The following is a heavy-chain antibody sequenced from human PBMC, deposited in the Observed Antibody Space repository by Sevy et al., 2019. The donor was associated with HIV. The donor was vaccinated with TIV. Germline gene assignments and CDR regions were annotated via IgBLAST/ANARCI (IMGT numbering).Heavy chain of an antibody. CDR3: ARWDV. CDR2: IKEDGSDK. CDR1: GFTFSSYW. Sequence: GGSLRLSCAASGFTFSSYWMNWVRQAPGKGLEWVANIKEDGSDKYYVDSVKGRLTMSRDNAQNSLYLEMTSRRAEDTAVYYCARWDVCGKGTTVTVSS. V-gene: IGHV3-7*01. J-gene: IGHJ6*04.